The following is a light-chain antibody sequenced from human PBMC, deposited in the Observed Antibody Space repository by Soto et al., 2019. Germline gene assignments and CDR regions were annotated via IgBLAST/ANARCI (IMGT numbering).Light chain of an antibody. V-gene: IGKV3-20*01. CDR3: QQYGTSPIT. CDR1: QTVSSY. Sequence: ENVLTQSPGTLSLSPGEKATLSSRASQTVSSYLTWYQQRPGQAPRLLIYGASKRATGIPDRFSGSGSGTDFTLTISRLEPEDFALYDSQQYGTSPITFGQGTRLEIK. J-gene: IGKJ5*01. CDR2: GAS.